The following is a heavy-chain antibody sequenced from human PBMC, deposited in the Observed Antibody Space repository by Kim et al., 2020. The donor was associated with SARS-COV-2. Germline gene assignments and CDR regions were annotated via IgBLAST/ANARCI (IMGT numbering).Heavy chain of an antibody. CDR3: ARVHYDFWSGNNDAFDI. Sequence: SETLSLTCTVSGGSISSYYWSWIRQPPGKGLEWIGYIYYSGSTNYNPSLKSRVTISVDTSKNQFSLKLSSVTAADTAVYYCARVHYDFWSGNNDAFDIWGQGTMVTVSP. V-gene: IGHV4-59*01. D-gene: IGHD3-3*01. CDR2: IYYSGST. J-gene: IGHJ3*02. CDR1: GGSISSYY.